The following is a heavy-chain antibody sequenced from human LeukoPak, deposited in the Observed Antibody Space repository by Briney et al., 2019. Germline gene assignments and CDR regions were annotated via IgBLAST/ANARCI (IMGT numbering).Heavy chain of an antibody. Sequence: SETLSLTCSVSGYSISSGYYWGWIRQTPGKGLERIGSIYYSGSTYYNPSLKSRVTMSADTSRNQISLKLKSVTAADTAVYYCVRDDSSGLWGQGTLVTVSS. CDR2: IYYSGST. CDR1: GYSISSGYY. V-gene: IGHV4-38-2*02. J-gene: IGHJ4*02. D-gene: IGHD3-22*01. CDR3: VRDDSSGL.